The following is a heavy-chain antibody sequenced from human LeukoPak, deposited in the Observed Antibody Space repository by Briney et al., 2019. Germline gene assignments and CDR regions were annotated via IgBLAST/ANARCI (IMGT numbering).Heavy chain of an antibody. D-gene: IGHD3-3*01. CDR2: ISSSSSSYI. V-gene: IGHV3-21*01. Sequence: GGSLRLSCAASGFTFSSYSMNWVRQAPGKGLEWVSSISSSSSSYIYYADSVEGRFTISRDNAKNSLYLQMNSLRAEDTAVYYCARDRRIRFLEWLFTLDYWGQGTLVTVSS. CDR3: ARDRRIRFLEWLFTLDY. J-gene: IGHJ4*02. CDR1: GFTFSSYS.